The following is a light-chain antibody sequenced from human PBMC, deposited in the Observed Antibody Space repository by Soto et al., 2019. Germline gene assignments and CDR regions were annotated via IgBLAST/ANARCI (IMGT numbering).Light chain of an antibody. CDR3: SSYTSSSTYV. CDR1: SSDVGGYNY. Sequence: QSALTQPASVSGSPGQSITISCTGTSSDVGGYNYVSWCQQHPGKAPKLMIYEVSNRPSGVSNRFSGSKSGNTASLIISGLQAEDEADYYCSSYTSSSTYVFGPGTKLTVL. J-gene: IGLJ1*01. V-gene: IGLV2-14*01. CDR2: EVS.